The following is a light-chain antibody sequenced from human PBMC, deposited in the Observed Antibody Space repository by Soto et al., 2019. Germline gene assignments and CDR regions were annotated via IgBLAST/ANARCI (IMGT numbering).Light chain of an antibody. CDR3: SSSSSNSASVL. Sequence: QSALTQPPSMSGSPGQSITISCKGSSAYIGSHNRVSWYHQPPDTAPKLIIYDVNDRPSGVPDRFSGSKSADTASLSISGLQPEDEGVYYCSSSSSNSASVLFGGGTKLTVL. J-gene: IGLJ2*01. V-gene: IGLV2-18*02. CDR1: SAYIGSHNR. CDR2: DVN.